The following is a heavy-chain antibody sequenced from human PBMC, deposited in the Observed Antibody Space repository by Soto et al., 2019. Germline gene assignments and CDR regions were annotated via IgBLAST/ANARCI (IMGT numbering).Heavy chain of an antibody. V-gene: IGHV4-31*03. D-gene: IGHD5-12*01. J-gene: IGHJ4*02. CDR1: GGSISSGGYY. Sequence: SETLSLTCTVSGGSISSGGYYWSWIRQHPGKGLEWIGYIYYSGSTYYNPSLKSRVTISVDTSKNQFSLKLSSVTAADTAVYYCARDRGCSGYAPSCDYWGPGTLVTVSS. CDR3: ARDRGCSGYAPSCDY. CDR2: IYYSGST.